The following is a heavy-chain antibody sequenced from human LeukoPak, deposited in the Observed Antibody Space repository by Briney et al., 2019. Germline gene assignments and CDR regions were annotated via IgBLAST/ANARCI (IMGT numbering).Heavy chain of an antibody. J-gene: IGHJ4*02. CDR3: SRESGAFSPFGY. V-gene: IGHV4-4*02. D-gene: IGHD1-26*01. CDR1: GGSISNTNW. Sequence: SETLSLTCGVSGGSISNTNWWSWVRQPPGQGLEWIGEISLSGVTNYNPSLKSRVTMSLDRSKNHLSLTLTSVTAADTAVYYCSRESGAFSPFGYWGQGTLVTVSS. CDR2: ISLSGVT.